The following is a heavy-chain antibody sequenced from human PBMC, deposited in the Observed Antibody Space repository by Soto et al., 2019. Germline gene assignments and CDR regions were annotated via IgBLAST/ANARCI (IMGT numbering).Heavy chain of an antibody. V-gene: IGHV4-59*01. D-gene: IGHD6-13*01. CDR3: ERHDVIAKLQNGMGL. CDR1: GGSIIGYY. CDR2: IFYAGTT. Sequence: SETLSLTCTVSGGSIIGYYWSWMRQPPGKGLEWIGYIFYAGTTLYTPSLKSRVTISVDTSKNQFSLKLSSVTAADTAVYYCERHDVIAKLQNGMGLCGQGTMVTVYS. J-gene: IGHJ6*02.